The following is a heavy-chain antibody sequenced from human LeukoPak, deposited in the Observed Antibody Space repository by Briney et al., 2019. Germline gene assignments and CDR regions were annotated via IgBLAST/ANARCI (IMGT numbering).Heavy chain of an antibody. D-gene: IGHD2-2*01. V-gene: IGHV4-39*01. CDR1: GGSISSTNYY. CDR2: IYYGGTT. CDR3: ATGLVVPAARPFDY. J-gene: IGHJ4*02. Sequence: KPSETLSLTCTVSGGSISSTNYYWGWIRQPPGKGLEWIGSIYYGGTTYYNASLKSRVTIYIDTSRNQFSLELSSVTAADTAVYYCATGLVVPAARPFDYGGQGSLVTVSS.